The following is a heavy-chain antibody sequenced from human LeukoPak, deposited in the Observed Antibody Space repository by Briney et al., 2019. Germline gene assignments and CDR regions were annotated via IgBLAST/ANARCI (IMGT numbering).Heavy chain of an antibody. CDR1: GYSISSGYY. Sequence: SETLSLTCTVSGYSISSGYYWGWIRQPPGKGLDWIGNIYHSGSTYYNPSLTSRVTISVDTSKNHFSLMLSSVTAADTAVYYCARAGAAGGTWDSWGQGTLVTVSS. D-gene: IGHD6-13*01. V-gene: IGHV4-38-2*02. J-gene: IGHJ4*02. CDR2: IYHSGST. CDR3: ARAGAAGGTWDS.